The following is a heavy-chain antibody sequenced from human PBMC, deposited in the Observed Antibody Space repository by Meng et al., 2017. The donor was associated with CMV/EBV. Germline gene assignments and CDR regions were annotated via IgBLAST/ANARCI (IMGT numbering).Heavy chain of an antibody. CDR3: TTDGFWSGYYN. V-gene: IGHV3-15*07. CDR2: IKSKTDGGTT. J-gene: IGHJ4*02. CDR1: GFTFSSYW. D-gene: IGHD3-3*01. Sequence: AASGFTFSSYWMHWVRQAPGKGLEWVGRIKSKTDGGTTDYAAPVKGRFTISRDDSKNTLYLQMNSLKTEDTAVYYCTTDGFWSGYYNWGQGTLVTVSS.